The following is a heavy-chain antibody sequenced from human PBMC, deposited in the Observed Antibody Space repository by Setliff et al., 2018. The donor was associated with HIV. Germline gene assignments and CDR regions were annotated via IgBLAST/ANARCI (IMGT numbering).Heavy chain of an antibody. Sequence: PSETLSLTCTVSGGSISSGHYYWSWIRKHAGKGLEWIGHIYSSGSTNSKPSLKSRVTISVDTSKNQFSLKLSSVTAADTAVYYCARQYCGGDCYSDSYYYMDVWGKGTTVTVSS. J-gene: IGHJ6*03. D-gene: IGHD2-21*01. CDR1: GGSISSGHYY. V-gene: IGHV4-61*09. CDR2: IYSSGST. CDR3: ARQYCGGDCYSDSYYYMDV.